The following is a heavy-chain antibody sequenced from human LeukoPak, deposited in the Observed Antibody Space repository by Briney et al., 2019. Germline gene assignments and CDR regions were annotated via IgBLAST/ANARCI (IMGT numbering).Heavy chain of an antibody. D-gene: IGHD3-22*01. Sequence: SETLSLTCAVYGGSFSGYYWSWIRQPPGKGLEWIGEINHSGSTNYNPSLKSRVTISVDTSKNQFSLKLSSVTAADTAVYYCARAHPLYYYDSSGFIDYWAREPWSPSPQ. J-gene: IGHJ4*02. CDR3: ARAHPLYYYDSSGFIDY. CDR1: GGSFSGYY. CDR2: INHSGST. V-gene: IGHV4-34*01.